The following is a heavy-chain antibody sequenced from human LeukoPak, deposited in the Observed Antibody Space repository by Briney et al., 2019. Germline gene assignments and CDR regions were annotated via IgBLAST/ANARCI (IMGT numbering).Heavy chain of an antibody. CDR3: ARAKFANGWAPDY. CDR1: GDSVFSNSAA. D-gene: IGHD6-19*01. Sequence: SQTLSLTCAISGDSVFSNSAAWNWIRQSPSRGLEWLGRTYYRSKWYNDYAVSVKSRITINPDTSKNQFSLQLNPVTPEDTAVYYCARAKFANGWAPDYWGQGTLVTVSS. V-gene: IGHV6-1*01. CDR2: TYYRSKWYN. J-gene: IGHJ4*02.